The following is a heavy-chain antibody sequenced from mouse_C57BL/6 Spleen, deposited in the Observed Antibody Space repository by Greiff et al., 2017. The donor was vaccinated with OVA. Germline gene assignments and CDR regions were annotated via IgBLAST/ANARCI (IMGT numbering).Heavy chain of an antibody. CDR3: TIRGSKGY. V-gene: IGHV14-4*01. CDR2: IDPENGDT. CDR1: GFNIKDDY. D-gene: IGHD1-1*01. Sequence: VQLQQSGAELVRPGASVKLSCTASGFNIKDDYMHWVKQRPEQGLEWIGWIDPENGDTEYASKFQGKATITADTSSNTAYLQLSSLTSEDTAVYYCTIRGSKGYWGQGTTLTVSS. J-gene: IGHJ2*01.